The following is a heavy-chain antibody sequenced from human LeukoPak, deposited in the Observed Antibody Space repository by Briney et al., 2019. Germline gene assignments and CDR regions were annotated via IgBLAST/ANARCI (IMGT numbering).Heavy chain of an antibody. V-gene: IGHV4-34*01. CDR2: INHSGST. J-gene: IGHJ4*02. Sequence: SETLSLTCAVYGGSFSGYYWSWIRQPPGKGLEWIGEINHSGSTNYNPSLKSRVTISVDTPKNQFSLKLSSVTAADTAVYYCARGYPSFPFDYWGQGTLVTVSS. CDR1: GGSFSGYY. CDR3: ARGYPSFPFDY. D-gene: IGHD2-2*02.